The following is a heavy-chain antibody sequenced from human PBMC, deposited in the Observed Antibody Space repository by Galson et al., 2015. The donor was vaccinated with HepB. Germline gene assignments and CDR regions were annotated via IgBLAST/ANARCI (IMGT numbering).Heavy chain of an antibody. D-gene: IGHD2-2*01. CDR3: ARITIMGTVVPAATRSKSPYYYYGMDV. CDR2: ISSSSSYI. Sequence: SLRLSCAASGFTFSSYSMNWVRQAPGKGLEWVPSISSSSSYIYYADSVKGRFTISRDNAKNSLYLQMNSLRAEDTAVYYCARITIMGTVVPAATRSKSPYYYYGMDVWGQGTTVTVSS. J-gene: IGHJ6*02. V-gene: IGHV3-21*01. CDR1: GFTFSSYS.